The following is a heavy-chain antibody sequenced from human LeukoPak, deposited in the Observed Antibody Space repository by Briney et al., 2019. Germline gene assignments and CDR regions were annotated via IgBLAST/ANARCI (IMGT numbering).Heavy chain of an antibody. CDR1: GFTFDDYA. CDR3: AKDLTRGSGWPIDY. V-gene: IGHV3-43*02. J-gene: IGHJ4*02. D-gene: IGHD6-19*01. Sequence: PGGSRRLSCAASGFTFDDYAMHWVRQAPGKGLEWVSLISGDGGSTYYADSVKGRFTISRDNSKNSLYLQMNSLRTEDTALYYCAKDLTRGSGWPIDYWGQGTLVTVSA. CDR2: ISGDGGST.